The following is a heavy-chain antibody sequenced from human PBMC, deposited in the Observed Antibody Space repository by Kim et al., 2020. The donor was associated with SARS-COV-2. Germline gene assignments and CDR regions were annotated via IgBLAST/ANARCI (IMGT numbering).Heavy chain of an antibody. J-gene: IGHJ3*02. CDR1: GFTFSSYG. D-gene: IGHD3-9*01. Sequence: GGSLRLSCAASGFTFSSYGMHWVRQAPGKGLEWVAVRWYDGSNKYYADSVKGRFTISRDNSKNTLYLQMNSLRAEDTAVYYCAKGWSYYDILTGYYNPPGAFDIWGQGTMVTVSS. CDR2: RWYDGSNK. CDR3: AKGWSYYDILTGYYNPPGAFDI. V-gene: IGHV3-33*03.